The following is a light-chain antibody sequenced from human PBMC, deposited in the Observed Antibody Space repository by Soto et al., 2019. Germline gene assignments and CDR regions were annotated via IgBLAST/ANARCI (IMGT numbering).Light chain of an antibody. Sequence: EVGMKLSPATLSVSTGEGATPSCRASQGIGDTLAWYQQKPGQTPRLLIYDTSIRATGVPARFSGSRSGAEFTLTISSLQSEDFAVYYCQQRSNWPHPFGQGTKAAI. CDR3: QQRSNWPHP. V-gene: IGKV3-15*01. CDR2: DTS. J-gene: IGKJ1*01. CDR1: QGIGDT.